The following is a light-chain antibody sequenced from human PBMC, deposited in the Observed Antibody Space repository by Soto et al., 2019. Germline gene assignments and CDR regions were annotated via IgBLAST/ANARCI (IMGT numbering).Light chain of an antibody. CDR2: AAS. V-gene: IGKV1-12*01. J-gene: IGKJ5*01. CDR3: QQAKTFPPT. Sequence: IQMTHXPXXXXSXXXDICTIXFRASQDISSWLAWFQQKPGKAPNLLIYAASTLQSGVPSRFSGSGSGTDFTLTISSVQPEDFATYYCQQAKTFPPTFGRGTRLEIK. CDR1: QDISSW.